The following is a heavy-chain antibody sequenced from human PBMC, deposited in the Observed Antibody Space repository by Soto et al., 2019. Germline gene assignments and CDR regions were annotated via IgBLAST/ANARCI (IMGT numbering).Heavy chain of an antibody. J-gene: IGHJ6*02. CDR3: ARVLGIVTDYYPDAMDV. CDR1: GFTFSSYW. V-gene: IGHV3-74*01. CDR2: IHSDGTST. D-gene: IGHD1-26*01. Sequence: EVQLVESGGGLVQPGGSLRLSCAVSGFTFSSYWMHWVRQEPGKGLVWVSRIHSDGTSTSYADSVKGRFTISRDNAKNTVYLHMNSLRAEDTAVYYCARVLGIVTDYYPDAMDVWGQGTTVTVSS.